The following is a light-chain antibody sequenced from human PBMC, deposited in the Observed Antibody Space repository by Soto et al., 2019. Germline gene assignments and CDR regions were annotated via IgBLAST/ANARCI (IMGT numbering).Light chain of an antibody. V-gene: IGLV2-14*01. J-gene: IGLJ1*01. CDR1: TNDVGNYNY. CDR2: EVS. Sequence: QSVLTQPRSVSGSPGQSVTISCTGTTNDVGNYNYVSWYQQHPSKAPKLMIYEVSNRPSGISHRFSGSKSGNTASLTISGLRAEDEADYYCSSYTRQYTPSYVFGTGTKVTVL. CDR3: SSYTRQYTPSYV.